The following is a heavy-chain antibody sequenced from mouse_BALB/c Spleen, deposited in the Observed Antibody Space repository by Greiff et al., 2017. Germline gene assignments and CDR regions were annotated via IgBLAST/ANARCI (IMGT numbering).Heavy chain of an antibody. J-gene: IGHJ4*01. V-gene: IGHV2-2*02. Sequence: QVQLKESGPGLVQPSQSLSITCTVSGFSLTSYGVHWVRQSPGKGLEWLGVIWSGGSTDYNAAFISRLSISKDNSKSQVFFKMNSLQANDTAIYYCARRGNYFYYAMDYWGQGTSVTVSS. CDR2: IWSGGST. CDR1: GFSLTSYG. D-gene: IGHD2-1*01. CDR3: ARRGNYFYYAMDY.